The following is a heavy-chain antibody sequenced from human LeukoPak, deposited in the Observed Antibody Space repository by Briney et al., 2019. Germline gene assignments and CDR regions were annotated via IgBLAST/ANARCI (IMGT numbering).Heavy chain of an antibody. CDR1: GFTFSSSW. V-gene: IGHV3-52*01. J-gene: IGHJ4*02. CDR3: VRRILCRDGYNYYY. Sequence: GGSLRLSCAASGFTFSSSWMDWVCQAPEKGREWGADIKCDGSEKYYVDSVKGRLTITRDNAKNSLYLQVNSLRAEDMTVYYCVRRILCRDGYNYYYWGQGTLVTVSS. D-gene: IGHD5-24*01. CDR2: IKCDGSEK.